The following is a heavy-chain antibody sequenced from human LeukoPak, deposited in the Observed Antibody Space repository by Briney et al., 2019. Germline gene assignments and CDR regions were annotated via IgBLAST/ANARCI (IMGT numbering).Heavy chain of an antibody. CDR2: INHSGST. J-gene: IGHJ4*02. CDR1: GGSFSGYY. Sequence: SETLSLTCAVYGGSFSGYYWSWIRQPPGKGLEWIGEINHSGSTNYNPSLKSRVTISVDTSKNQFSLKLSSVTAADTAVYYCAREDTAMVDYWGQGTLVTVSS. D-gene: IGHD5-18*01. CDR3: AREDTAMVDY. V-gene: IGHV4-34*01.